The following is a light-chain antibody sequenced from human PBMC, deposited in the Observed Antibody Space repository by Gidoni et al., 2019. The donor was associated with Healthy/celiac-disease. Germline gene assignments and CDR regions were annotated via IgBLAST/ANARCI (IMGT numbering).Light chain of an antibody. J-gene: IGKJ2*01. CDR2: GAS. CDR3: QQYNNWPPRYT. CDR1: QSVSSN. Sequence: MTQSPATLSVSPGERATLSCGASQSVSSNLAWYQQKPGQAPRLLIYGASTRATGIPARFSGSGSGTEFTLTISSLQSEDFAVYYCQQYNNWPPRYTFGQGTKLEIK. V-gene: IGKV3-15*01.